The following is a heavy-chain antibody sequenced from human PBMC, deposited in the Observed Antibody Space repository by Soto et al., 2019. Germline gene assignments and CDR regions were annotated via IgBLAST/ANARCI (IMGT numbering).Heavy chain of an antibody. Sequence: GTISCSAISWVQQAPGQGLEWMGGIIPIFGTANYAQKFQGRVTITADESTSTAYMELSSLRSEDTAVYYCARDRAGPTDSSCYYFFFYDMD. D-gene: IGHD3-22*01. CDR2: IIPIFGTA. CDR3: ARDRAGPTDSSCYYFFFYDMD. J-gene: IGHJ6*01. V-gene: IGHV1-69*01. CDR1: GTISCSA.